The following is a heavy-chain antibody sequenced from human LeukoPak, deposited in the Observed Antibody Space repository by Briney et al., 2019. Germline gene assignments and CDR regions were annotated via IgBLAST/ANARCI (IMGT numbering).Heavy chain of an antibody. CDR3: AKYIFSYGAGSYLAH. Sequence: GGSLRLSCAASGFTFRSYGMSWVRQAPGKGLEWVAGISGSGANTYYADSVKGRFIISRDSSKNTLYLQMNSLRVEDTAVYYCAKYIFSYGAGSYLAHWGQGTLVTVSS. D-gene: IGHD3-10*01. CDR1: GFTFRSYG. J-gene: IGHJ4*02. V-gene: IGHV3-23*01. CDR2: ISGSGANT.